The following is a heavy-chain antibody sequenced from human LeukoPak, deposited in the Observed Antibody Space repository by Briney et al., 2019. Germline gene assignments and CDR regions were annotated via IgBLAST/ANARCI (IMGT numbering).Heavy chain of an antibody. J-gene: IGHJ4*02. CDR1: GGSISSYY. CDR3: ARMVKATDFDY. D-gene: IGHD1-1*01. Sequence: SETLSLTCTASGGSISSYYWSWIRQPPGKGLEWIGYIDYSGSTKYNPSLKSRVTISVDTSKNQFSVKLRSVTAADTAVYYCARMVKATDFDYWGQGTLVTVSS. V-gene: IGHV4-59*01. CDR2: IDYSGST.